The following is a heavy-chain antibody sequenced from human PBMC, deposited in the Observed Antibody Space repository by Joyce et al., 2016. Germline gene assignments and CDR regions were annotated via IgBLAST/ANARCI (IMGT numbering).Heavy chain of an antibody. CDR1: GYTFVDYG. J-gene: IGHJ4*02. CDR3: VRDQGNARGERFDY. Sequence: QVQLEQSGAEVKKPGASVKVSCLASGYTFVDYGFSWVRQAPGQGLEWIGWISAFNGRIDSAYKFDGRLTMTTDGSTSTAYMELRSLRSDDTAVYYCVRDQGNARGERFDYWGPGTLVTVSS. CDR2: ISAFNGRI. D-gene: IGHD2-2*01. V-gene: IGHV1-18*01.